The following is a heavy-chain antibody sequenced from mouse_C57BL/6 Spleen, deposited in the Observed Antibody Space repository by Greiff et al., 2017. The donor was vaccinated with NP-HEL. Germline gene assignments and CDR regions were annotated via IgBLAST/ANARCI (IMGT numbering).Heavy chain of an antibody. CDR2: ISDGGSYT. Sequence: EVQVVESGGGLVKPGGSLKLSCAASGFTFSSYAMSWVRQTPEKRLEWVATISDGGSYTYYPDNVKGRFTISRDNAKNNLYLQMSHLKSEDTAMYYCARDHDYDEGDYFDYWGQGTTLTVSS. V-gene: IGHV5-4*01. CDR3: ARDHDYDEGDYFDY. J-gene: IGHJ2*01. D-gene: IGHD2-4*01. CDR1: GFTFSSYA.